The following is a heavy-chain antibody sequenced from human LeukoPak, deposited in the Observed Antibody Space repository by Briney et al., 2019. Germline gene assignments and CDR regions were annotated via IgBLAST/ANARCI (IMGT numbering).Heavy chain of an antibody. D-gene: IGHD6-19*01. J-gene: IGHJ6*03. CDR1: GGSISSYY. CDR3: ARDSSGWASGRNLRMSAYYYYMDV. V-gene: IGHV4-59*01. CDR2: IYYSGSA. Sequence: SETLSLTCTVSGGSISSYYWSWIRQPPGQGLEWIGYIYYSGSANYNPPLKSRVTISVDTSKNQFSLKLSSVTAADTAVYYCARDSSGWASGRNLRMSAYYYYMDVWGKGTTVTVSS.